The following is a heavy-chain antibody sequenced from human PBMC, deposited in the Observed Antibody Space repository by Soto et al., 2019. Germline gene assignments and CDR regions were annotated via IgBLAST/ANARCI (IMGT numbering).Heavy chain of an antibody. CDR2: FGPEDGGK. CDR3: AKVNKHTTGTFSRSAFDI. J-gene: IGHJ3*02. Sequence: GASVKVSCKVFGYTLTELSMHWVRQAPGKGVEWMGGFGPEDGGKIYAQKFQGRVTMNEGTSTDTAYMELSSMRSEDKDVYYCAKVNKHTTGTFSRSAFDIWGQGTMVTVSS. CDR1: GYTLTELS. D-gene: IGHD1-1*01. V-gene: IGHV1-24*01.